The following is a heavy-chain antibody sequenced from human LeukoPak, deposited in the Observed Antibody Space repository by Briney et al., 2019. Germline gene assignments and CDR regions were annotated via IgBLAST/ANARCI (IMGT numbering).Heavy chain of an antibody. CDR1: GFTFSSYE. V-gene: IGHV3-48*03. CDR2: ISSSGSTI. D-gene: IGHD3-10*01. J-gene: IGHJ6*03. CDR3: ARDQDYGSGSYVSYMDV. Sequence: RGSLRLSCAASGFTFSSYEMNWVRQAPGKGLEWVSYISSSGSTISYADTVKGRFTISRDNSKNTLYLQMNSLRAEDTAVYYCARDQDYGSGSYVSYMDVWGKGTTVTVSS.